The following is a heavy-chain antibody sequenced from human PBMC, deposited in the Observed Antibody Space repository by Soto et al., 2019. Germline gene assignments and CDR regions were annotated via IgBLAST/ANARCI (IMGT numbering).Heavy chain of an antibody. V-gene: IGHV3-33*01. CDR2: IWYDGSNK. Sequence: QVQLVESGGGVVQPGRSLRLSCAASGFTFSSYGMHWVRQAPGKGLEWVAVIWYDGSNKYYADSVKGRFTISRDNSKNTLYLQMNSLRAEDTAVYYCARESEDIVVVPAAMLDYWGQGTLVTVSS. J-gene: IGHJ4*02. D-gene: IGHD2-2*01. CDR3: ARESEDIVVVPAAMLDY. CDR1: GFTFSSYG.